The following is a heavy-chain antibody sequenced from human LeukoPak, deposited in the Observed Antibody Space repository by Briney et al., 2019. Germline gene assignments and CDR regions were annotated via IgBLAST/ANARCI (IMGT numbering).Heavy chain of an antibody. Sequence: SETLSLTCTVSGGSISSSSYYWGWIRQPPGKGLEWIGSIYYSGSTYYNPSLKSRVTISVDTSKNQFSLKLSSVTAADTAVYYCARDSPIRLKTSNWFDPWGQGTLVTVSS. D-gene: IGHD5-12*01. CDR3: ARDSPIRLKTSNWFDP. J-gene: IGHJ5*02. CDR1: GGSISSSSYY. CDR2: IYYSGST. V-gene: IGHV4-39*07.